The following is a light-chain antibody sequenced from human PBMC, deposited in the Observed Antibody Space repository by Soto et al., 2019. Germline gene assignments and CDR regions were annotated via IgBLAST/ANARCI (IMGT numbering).Light chain of an antibody. CDR1: QSLLHSNGYDY. V-gene: IGKV2-28*01. CDR2: WGS. Sequence: DIVMTQSPLSLPVTPGEPASISCRSSQSLLHSNGYDYLDWYLQKPWQSPQLLIYWGSNRASGVPDRFSGSGSGTDFTVKISRVEAEDVGVYCCMQALQTPFTFGPGTKVDIK. J-gene: IGKJ3*01. CDR3: MQALQTPFT.